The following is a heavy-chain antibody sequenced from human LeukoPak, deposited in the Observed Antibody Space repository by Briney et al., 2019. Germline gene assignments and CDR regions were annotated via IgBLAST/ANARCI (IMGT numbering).Heavy chain of an antibody. CDR3: ARPRKGIRVLDV. CDR1: GGSISSGGYS. J-gene: IGHJ6*02. Sequence: SETLSLTCAVSGGSISSGGYSWSWIRQPPGKGLEWIGYIYHSGSTYYNPSLKSRVTISVDRSKNQFSLKLSSVTAADTAVYYCARPRKGIRVLDVWGQGTTVTVSS. D-gene: IGHD3-3*02. CDR2: IYHSGST. V-gene: IGHV4-30-2*01.